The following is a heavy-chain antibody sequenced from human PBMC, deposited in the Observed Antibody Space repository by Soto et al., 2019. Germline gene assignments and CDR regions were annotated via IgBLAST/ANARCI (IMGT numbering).Heavy chain of an antibody. CDR3: THSFHLLLDY. D-gene: IGHD2-2*01. CDR2: IYGDDDK. V-gene: IGHV2-5*02. CDR1: GFSLSISGVG. J-gene: IGHJ4*02. Sequence: QITLKESGPALVKPTQTLTLTCTFSGFSLSISGVGVSWIRQPPGKAPEWLALIYGDDDKFYSPSLKTRLTITKDTSNNQVVLSMTNMEPVDTATYYCTHSFHLLLDYWGQGTLVTVSS.